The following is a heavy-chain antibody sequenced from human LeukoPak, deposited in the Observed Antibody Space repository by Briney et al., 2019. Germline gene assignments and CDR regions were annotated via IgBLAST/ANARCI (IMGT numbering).Heavy chain of an antibody. Sequence: PGGSLRLSYAASGFTFSNAWMSWVRQASGKGLEWVGRIRSKANSYATAYAASVKDRVTISRDDSKNTAYLQMNSLKTEDTAVYYCTSYPVPAARFGYYYYYMDVWGKGTTVTISS. CDR3: TSYPVPAARFGYYYYYMDV. CDR2: IRSKANSYAT. V-gene: IGHV3-73*01. D-gene: IGHD2-2*01. J-gene: IGHJ6*03. CDR1: GFTFSNAW.